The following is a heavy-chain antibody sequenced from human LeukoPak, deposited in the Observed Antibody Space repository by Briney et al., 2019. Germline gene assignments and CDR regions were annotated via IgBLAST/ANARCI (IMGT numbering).Heavy chain of an antibody. CDR3: TRTYYDSSGYLFDY. D-gene: IGHD3-22*01. V-gene: IGHV3-49*04. Sequence: GGSLRLSCTASGFTFGDYAMSWVRQAPGKGLEWVTFIRSKTYGGTTDYAASVKGRFTISRDDSKRIAYLQMNSLKTEDTAVYYCTRTYYDSSGYLFDYWGQGTLVTVSS. CDR1: GFTFGDYA. J-gene: IGHJ4*02. CDR2: IRSKTYGGTT.